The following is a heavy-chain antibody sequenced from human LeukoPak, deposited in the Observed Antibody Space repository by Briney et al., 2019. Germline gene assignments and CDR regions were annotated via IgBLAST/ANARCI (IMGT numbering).Heavy chain of an antibody. J-gene: IGHJ4*02. CDR2: INPDMDDT. CDR3: ARGSSGYYYRMDY. CDR1: GYTFIGYY. D-gene: IGHD3-22*01. V-gene: IGHV1-2*02. Sequence: ASVKVSCKASGYTFIGYYLHWVRQAPGQGLEWMGWINPDMDDTNYAQKLQGRVTMTRDTSINTAYMEMSRPKSDDTALYYCARGSSGYYYRMDYWGQGTLVTVSS.